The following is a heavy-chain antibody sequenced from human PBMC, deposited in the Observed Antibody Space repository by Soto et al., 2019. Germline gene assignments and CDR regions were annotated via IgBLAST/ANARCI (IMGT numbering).Heavy chain of an antibody. CDR3: ARAERRRPSWFDP. D-gene: IGHD6-25*01. CDR2: FYYSGST. CDR1: GGSLNTGYYE. Sequence: PSERTSLTRTVAGGSLNTGYYEWSWIRQPPAKGLEWIWYFYYSGSTCYNPSLKSRVTISVDTSKNQFSLKLSSVTGADTAVYYGARAERRRPSWFDPWGQGTLVTVSS. J-gene: IGHJ5*02. V-gene: IGHV4-30-4*01.